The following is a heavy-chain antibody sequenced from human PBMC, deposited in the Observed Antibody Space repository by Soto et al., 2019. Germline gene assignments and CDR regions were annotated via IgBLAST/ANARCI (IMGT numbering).Heavy chain of an antibody. CDR3: ARGYSYGSYFDY. CDR2: IIPIFGTA. J-gene: IGHJ4*02. V-gene: IGHV1-69*12. CDR1: GGTFSSYA. Sequence: QVQLVQSRAEVEKRGSSVKVSCEASGGTFSSYAISWVRQAPGQGLEWMGGIIPIFGTANYAQKFQGRVTITADESTSTAYMELSSLRSEDTAVYQCARGYSYGSYFDYWGQGTLVTVSS. D-gene: IGHD5-18*01.